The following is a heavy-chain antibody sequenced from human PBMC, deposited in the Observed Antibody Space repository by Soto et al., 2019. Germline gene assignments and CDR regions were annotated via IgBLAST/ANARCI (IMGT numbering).Heavy chain of an antibody. CDR3: ARVFKERGYDILTPIDY. V-gene: IGHV3-23*01. CDR1: EFIFSDYA. Sequence: EVQLLASGGDLVQPGGSLRLSCAASEFIFSDYAMSWVRQTPGKGLEWVSTISASGVSTFYADSVKGRFTISRDNSKNTLYLQMNSLRAEDTAVYYCARVFKERGYDILTPIDYWGQGTLLTVSS. CDR2: ISASGVST. D-gene: IGHD3-9*01. J-gene: IGHJ4*02.